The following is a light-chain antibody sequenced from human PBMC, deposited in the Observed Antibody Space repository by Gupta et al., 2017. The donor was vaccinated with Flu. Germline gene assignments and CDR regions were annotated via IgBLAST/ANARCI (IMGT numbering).Light chain of an antibody. J-gene: IGLJ1*01. CDR1: SSDVGGYNY. CDR3: SSFTSSSTYV. V-gene: IGLV2-14*01. CDR2: DVS. Sequence: QSALTQPASVSGSPGQSITLSCTGTSSDVGGYNYVSWYQQHPGKAPKLMIYDVSNRPSGGSNRFSGSKSGNTASLPISGLQAEDEADYYCSSFTSSSTYVFGTGTKVTVL.